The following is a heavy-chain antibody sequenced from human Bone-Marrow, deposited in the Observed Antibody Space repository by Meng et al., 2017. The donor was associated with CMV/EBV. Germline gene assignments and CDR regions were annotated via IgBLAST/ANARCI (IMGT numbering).Heavy chain of an antibody. J-gene: IGHJ6*02. Sequence: ASVKVSCKASGYTFTEFYIHWVRQAPGQGLEWMGCINPNNGVTNYTHNFKGRFTLTRDTSINTANIELSRQRSDDAAVYYCASRDDPWGGYSHYYGIDVWGQGTTVTVSS. V-gene: IGHV1-2*02. CDR3: ASRDDPWGGYSHYYGIDV. CDR1: GYTFTEFY. CDR2: INPNNGVT. D-gene: IGHD3-3*01.